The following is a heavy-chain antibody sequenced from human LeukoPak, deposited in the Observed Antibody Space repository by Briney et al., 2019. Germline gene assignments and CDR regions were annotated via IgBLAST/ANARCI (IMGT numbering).Heavy chain of an antibody. D-gene: IGHD3-22*01. V-gene: IGHV3-21*01. J-gene: IGHJ4*02. CDR2: ISSSSSYI. CDR1: GFTFSSYS. CDR3: AREGYDSSTTFDY. Sequence: GGSLRLSCAASGFTFSSYSMNWVRQAPGKGLEWVSSISSSSSYIYYADSVKGRFTISRDNAKNSLYLQMNSLRAEDTAAYYCAREGYDSSTTFDYWGQGTLVTASS.